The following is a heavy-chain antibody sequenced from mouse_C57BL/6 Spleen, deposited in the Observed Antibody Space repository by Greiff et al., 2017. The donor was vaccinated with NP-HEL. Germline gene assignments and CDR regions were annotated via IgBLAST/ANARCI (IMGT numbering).Heavy chain of an antibody. V-gene: IGHV1-72*01. J-gene: IGHJ4*01. Sequence: VQLQQPGAELVKPGASVKLSCKASGYTFTSYWMHWVKQRPGRGLEWIGRTDPNSGGTKYNEKFKSKATLTVDKPSSTAYMQLSSLTSEDSAVYYCARRGGYGYYAMDYWGQGTSVTVSS. CDR2: TDPNSGGT. CDR3: ARRGGYGYYAMDY. D-gene: IGHD1-1*02. CDR1: GYTFTSYW.